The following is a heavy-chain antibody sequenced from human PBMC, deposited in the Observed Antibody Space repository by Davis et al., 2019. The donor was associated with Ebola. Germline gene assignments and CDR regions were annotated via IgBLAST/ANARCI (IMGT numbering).Heavy chain of an antibody. D-gene: IGHD3-22*01. Sequence: AASVKVSCKASGYTFTTYAMNWVRQAPGQGLEWMGRINPNSGGTNYAQKFQGRVTMTRDTSISTAYMELSRLRSDDTAVYYCAITMIVVVDAFDIWGQGTMVTVSS. CDR1: GYTFTTYA. V-gene: IGHV1-2*06. CDR2: INPNSGGT. J-gene: IGHJ3*02. CDR3: AITMIVVVDAFDI.